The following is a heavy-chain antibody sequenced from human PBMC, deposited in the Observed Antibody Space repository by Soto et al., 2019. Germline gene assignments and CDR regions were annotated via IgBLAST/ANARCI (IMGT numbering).Heavy chain of an antibody. Sequence: EVQLVESGGGLVQPGRSLRLSCVASGFSFDDYAMHWVRQAPGKGLEWVSGISWNSGNIGYADSVKGRFTISRDNAKSSLNLQMNSLRTEDTALYYCAIFRAVTTPFDYWGQGTLVTVSS. V-gene: IGHV3-9*01. D-gene: IGHD4-17*01. J-gene: IGHJ4*02. CDR1: GFSFDDYA. CDR3: AIFRAVTTPFDY. CDR2: ISWNSGNI.